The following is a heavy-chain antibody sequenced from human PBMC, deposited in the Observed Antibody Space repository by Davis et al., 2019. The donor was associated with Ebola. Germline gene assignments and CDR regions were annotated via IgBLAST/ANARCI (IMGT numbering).Heavy chain of an antibody. CDR2: IIWDGGST. CDR3: ARWPQYDFWSGNYVK. CDR1: GFTFDDYT. D-gene: IGHD3-3*01. Sequence: GESLKISCAASGFTFDDYTMHWVRQAPGKGLEWVSLIIWDGGSTYYADSVKGRFTISRDNSKNSLYLQMNSLRTEDTAVYYCARWPQYDFWSGNYVKWGQGTLVTVSS. V-gene: IGHV3-43*01. J-gene: IGHJ4*02.